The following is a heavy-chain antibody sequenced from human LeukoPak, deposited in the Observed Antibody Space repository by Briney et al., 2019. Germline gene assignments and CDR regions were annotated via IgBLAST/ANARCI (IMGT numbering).Heavy chain of an antibody. CDR3: ARGSHTARPPWSDAFDI. D-gene: IGHD5-18*01. V-gene: IGHV3-30-3*01. Sequence: GGSLRLSCAASGFTFSSYAMHWVRQAPGKGLEWVAVISYDGSNKYYADSVKGRFTISRDNSKNTLYLQMNSLRAEDTAVYYCARGSHTARPPWSDAFDIWGQGTMVTVSS. J-gene: IGHJ3*02. CDR1: GFTFSSYA. CDR2: ISYDGSNK.